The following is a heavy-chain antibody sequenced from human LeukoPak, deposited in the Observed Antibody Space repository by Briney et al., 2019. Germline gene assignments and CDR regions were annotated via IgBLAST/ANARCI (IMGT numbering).Heavy chain of an antibody. D-gene: IGHD5-24*01. J-gene: IGHJ4*02. Sequence: SETLSLTCTASGVSISTYYWSWIRQPPGKGPEWIGYVYYSGNTNYNPSLKSRVTISIDTSKNQFSLKLSSVTAADTAVYYCARVGNFNFVYWGQGALVTVSS. CDR1: GVSISTYY. V-gene: IGHV4-59*01. CDR3: ARVGNFNFVY. CDR2: VYYSGNT.